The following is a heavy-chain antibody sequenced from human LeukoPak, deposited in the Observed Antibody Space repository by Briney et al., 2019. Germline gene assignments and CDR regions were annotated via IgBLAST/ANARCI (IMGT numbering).Heavy chain of an antibody. V-gene: IGHV3-64*04. Sequence: GGSLRLSCSASGFSFSNYAMHWVRQAPGKGLEHISAISSNGRSTYYPDSAKGRFTISRDNAKNSLYLQMNSLRDEDTAVYYCTTVSGFRFDPWGQGTLVTVSS. CDR2: ISSNGRST. CDR3: TTVSGFRFDP. CDR1: GFSFSNYA. J-gene: IGHJ5*02. D-gene: IGHD1-1*01.